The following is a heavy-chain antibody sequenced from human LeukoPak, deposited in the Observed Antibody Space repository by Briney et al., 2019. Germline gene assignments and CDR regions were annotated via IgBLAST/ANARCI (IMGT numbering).Heavy chain of an antibody. D-gene: IGHD3-10*01. CDR2: IYYSGST. CDR1: GGSISSYY. V-gene: IGHV4-59*12. Sequence: SETLSLTCTVSGGSISSYYWSWIRQPPGKGLEWIGYIYYSGSTNYNPSLKSRVTISVDTSKNQFSLKLSSVTAADTAVYYCASDFGNGSGSPHGYWGQGTLVTVSS. CDR3: ASDFGNGSGSPHGY. J-gene: IGHJ4*02.